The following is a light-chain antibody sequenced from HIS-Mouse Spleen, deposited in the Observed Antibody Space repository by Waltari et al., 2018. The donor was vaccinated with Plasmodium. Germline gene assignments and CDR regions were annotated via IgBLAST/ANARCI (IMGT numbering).Light chain of an antibody. CDR1: ALPKKY. Sequence: SYELTQPPSVSVSPGQTARITCSGDALPKKYAYWYQQKSGRAPVLVIYEDSKRPSGRPERVAGSNTGTMATLTSSGGQVEEEADYYCYSTDSSGNHRVFGGGTKLTVL. V-gene: IGLV3-10*01. CDR3: YSTDSSGNHRV. J-gene: IGLJ3*02. CDR2: EDS.